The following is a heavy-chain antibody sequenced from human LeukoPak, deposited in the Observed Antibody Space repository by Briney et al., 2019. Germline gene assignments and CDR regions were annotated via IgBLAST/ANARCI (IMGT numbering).Heavy chain of an antibody. CDR2: INPNSGGT. J-gene: IGHJ4*02. D-gene: IGHD4-17*01. V-gene: IGHV1-2*02. CDR1: GYTFAGYY. CDR3: ARTGDYTLGLIDY. Sequence: GASVKVSCKASGYTFAGYYMHWVRQAPGQGPEWMGWINPNSGGTNYAQKFQGRVTMTRDTSISTAYMELGRLRSDDTAVYYCARTGDYTLGLIDYWGQGTLVTVSS.